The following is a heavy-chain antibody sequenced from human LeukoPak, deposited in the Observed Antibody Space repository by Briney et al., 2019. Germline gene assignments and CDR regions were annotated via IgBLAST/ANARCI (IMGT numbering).Heavy chain of an antibody. V-gene: IGHV4-59*11. Sequence: SETLSLTCTVSGASISSHYWSWIRQPPGKGLEWIGYIYYSGRPIYNPSLKSRVTISVDTLSVDTSKNQFSLKLGSVTAADTAVYYCARGGNWGSSFDYWGQGALVTVSS. D-gene: IGHD7-27*01. CDR2: IYYSGRP. CDR3: ARGGNWGSSFDY. CDR1: GASISSHY. J-gene: IGHJ4*02.